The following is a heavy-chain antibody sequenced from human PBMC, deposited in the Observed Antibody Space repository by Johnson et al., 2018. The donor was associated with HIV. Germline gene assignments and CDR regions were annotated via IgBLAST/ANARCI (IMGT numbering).Heavy chain of an antibody. D-gene: IGHD6-19*01. CDR3: AKGGSGTTRIRAQKGAFDI. V-gene: IGHV3-74*02. CDR2: INTAGGST. CDR1: GFTFSTYG. J-gene: IGHJ3*02. Sequence: EKLVVSGGGVGKPGRSLRLSCAASGFTFSTYGMHCVRQAPGKGLVWVARINTAGGSTSHGDSVMGGLTVSRDNAKNTLYLQMNSLSAEDTAVNYCAKGGSGTTRIRAQKGAFDIWGQGTMVTVSS.